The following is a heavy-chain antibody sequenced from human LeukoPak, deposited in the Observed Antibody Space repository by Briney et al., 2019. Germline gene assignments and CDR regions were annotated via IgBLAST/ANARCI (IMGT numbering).Heavy chain of an antibody. CDR1: GYSFTTYW. V-gene: IGHV5-51*01. CDR3: ARLRITMIRPDVFDI. Sequence: GESLKISCKGSGYSFTTYWIGWVRQMPGKGLEWTGIIYPDDSDTRYSPSFQGQVSISVDKSISTAYLQWSSLKASDTAIYYCARLRITMIRPDVFDIWGQGTMVTVSS. CDR2: IYPDDSDT. D-gene: IGHD3-22*01. J-gene: IGHJ3*02.